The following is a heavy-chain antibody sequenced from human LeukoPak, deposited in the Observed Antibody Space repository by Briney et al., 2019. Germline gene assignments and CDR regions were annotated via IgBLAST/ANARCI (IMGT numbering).Heavy chain of an antibody. Sequence: SETLSLTCTVSGGSISSGGYCWSWIRQHPGKGLEWIGFIYYSGSTYYNPSLKSRVTISVDTSKNQFSLKLSSVTAADTAVYYCARGWELEHWFDPWGQGTLVTVSS. CDR1: GGSISSGGYC. D-gene: IGHD1-1*01. V-gene: IGHV4-31*03. CDR3: ARGWELEHWFDP. CDR2: IYYSGST. J-gene: IGHJ5*02.